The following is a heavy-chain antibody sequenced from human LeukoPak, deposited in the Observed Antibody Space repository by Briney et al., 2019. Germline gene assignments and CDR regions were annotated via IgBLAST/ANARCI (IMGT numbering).Heavy chain of an antibody. V-gene: IGHV4-4*02. Sequence: SETLSLTCAVSGGSIINSNWWSWVRQPPGKGLEWIGEIDHSGSTSYNPSLKSRVTMSVDRSQNQFSLRLSTVTAADTAVYYCARESSPADDFWSGYYYGMDVWGQGTTVTVSS. D-gene: IGHD3-3*01. CDR3: ARESSPADDFWSGYYYGMDV. CDR1: GGSIINSNW. J-gene: IGHJ6*02. CDR2: IDHSGST.